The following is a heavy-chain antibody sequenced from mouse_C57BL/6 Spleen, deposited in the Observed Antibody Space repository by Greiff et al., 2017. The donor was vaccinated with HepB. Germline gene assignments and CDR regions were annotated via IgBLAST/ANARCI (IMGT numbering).Heavy chain of an antibody. D-gene: IGHD1-1*01. CDR2: IYPGDGDT. J-gene: IGHJ2*01. V-gene: IGHV1-80*01. CDR3: AGSGYYVGDY. CDR1: GYAFSSYW. Sequence: QVQLQQSGAELVKPGASVKISCKASGYAFSSYWMNWGKQRPGKGLEWIGQIYPGDGDTNYNGKFKGKATLTADKSSSTAYMQLSSLTLEDSAVDFWAGSGYYVGDYWGQGTTLTLAS.